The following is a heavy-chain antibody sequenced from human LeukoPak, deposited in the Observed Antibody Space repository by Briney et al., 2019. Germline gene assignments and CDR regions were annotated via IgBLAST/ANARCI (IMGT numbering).Heavy chain of an antibody. CDR2: IYYSGST. J-gene: IGHJ6*03. CDR1: GGSISSSSYY. Sequence: SETLSLTCTVSGGSISSSSYYWGWIRQPPGKGLEWIGSIYYSGSTYYNPSLKSRVTISVDTSKNQFSLKLSSVTAADTAVYYCARRSGDYYDSSGLHYYYYYMDVWGKGTTVTISS. CDR3: ARRSGDYYDSSGLHYYYYYMDV. D-gene: IGHD3-22*01. V-gene: IGHV4-39*01.